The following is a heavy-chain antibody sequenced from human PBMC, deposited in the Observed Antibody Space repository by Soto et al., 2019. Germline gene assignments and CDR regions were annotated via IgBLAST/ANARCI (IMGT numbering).Heavy chain of an antibody. CDR2: IKQDGSEK. Sequence: GGSLRLSCAASGFTFSSYWMSWVRQAPGKGLEWVANIKQDGSEKYYVDSVKGRFTISRDNAKNSLYLQMNSLRAEDTAVYCGESNPPGGDAFDIWGQGTMVTVSS. CDR3: ESNPPGGDAFDI. D-gene: IGHD3-16*01. CDR1: GFTFSSYW. J-gene: IGHJ3*02. V-gene: IGHV3-7*01.